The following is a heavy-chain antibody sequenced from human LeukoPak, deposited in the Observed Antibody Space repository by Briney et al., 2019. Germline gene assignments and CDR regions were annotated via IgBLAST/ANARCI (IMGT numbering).Heavy chain of an antibody. CDR2: IYYSGST. D-gene: IGHD3-10*01. J-gene: IGHJ5*02. CDR1: GGSISSSSYY. CDR3: AGTYYYGSGSYPNWFDP. Sequence: SETLSLTCTVSGGSISSSSYYWGWIRQPPGKGLEWIGSIYYSGSTYYNPSLKSRVTISVDTSKNQFSLKLSSVTAADTAVYYCAGTYYYGSGSYPNWFDPWGQGTLVTVSS. V-gene: IGHV4-39*07.